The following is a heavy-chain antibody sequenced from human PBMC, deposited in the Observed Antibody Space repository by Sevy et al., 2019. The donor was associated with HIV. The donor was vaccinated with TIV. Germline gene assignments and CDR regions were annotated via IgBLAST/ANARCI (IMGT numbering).Heavy chain of an antibody. J-gene: IGHJ3*02. Sequence: ASVKVSCKASGYTFTSYGISWVRQAPGQGLEWMGWISAYNGNTNYAQKLQGRVTMTTDTSTSTAYMELRSLRSDDTAVYYCAGETRYYDYVWGSYRQQAFDIWGQGTMVTVSS. D-gene: IGHD3-16*02. CDR3: AGETRYYDYVWGSYRQQAFDI. CDR2: ISAYNGNT. V-gene: IGHV1-18*01. CDR1: GYTFTSYG.